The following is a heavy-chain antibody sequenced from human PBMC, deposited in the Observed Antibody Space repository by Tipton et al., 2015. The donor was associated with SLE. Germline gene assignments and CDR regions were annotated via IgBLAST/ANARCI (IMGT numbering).Heavy chain of an antibody. V-gene: IGHV4-38-2*01. D-gene: IGHD3-10*01. CDR2: IYHSGST. CDR1: GYSISSGYY. CDR3: ARHQTYYYGSGSGGAFDI. J-gene: IGHJ3*02. Sequence: PGLVKPSETLSLTCAVSGYSISSGYYWGWIRQPPGKGLEWIGSIYHSGSTYYNPSLKSRVTISVDTSKNQFSLKLSSVTAADTAVYYCARHQTYYYGSGSGGAFDIWGQGTMVTVSS.